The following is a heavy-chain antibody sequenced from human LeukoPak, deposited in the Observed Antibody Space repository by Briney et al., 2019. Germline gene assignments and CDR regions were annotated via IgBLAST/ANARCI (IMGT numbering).Heavy chain of an antibody. CDR2: ISPYSGNT. J-gene: IGHJ4*02. V-gene: IGHV1-18*01. D-gene: IGHD1-1*01. Sequence: ASVKVSCKASGYTFTSYGLIWVRQAPGHGLEWMGWISPYSGNTNYAQKLQGRVTMTTDTSTSTAYMELRSLRSDDTAAYYCARQERQAFDYWGQGTLVTVSS. CDR1: GYTFTSYG. CDR3: ARQERQAFDY.